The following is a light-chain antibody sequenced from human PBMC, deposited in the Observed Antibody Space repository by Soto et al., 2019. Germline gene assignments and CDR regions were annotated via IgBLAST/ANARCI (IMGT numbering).Light chain of an antibody. CDR3: MQALRTPPVS. V-gene: IGKV2-28*01. J-gene: IGKJ5*01. Sequence: DIVVTQSPFSLAATPGEPASISCRSSQSLLHSNGNNYLDWYLQKPGQSAQVLIYLASSGDSGVPDTCSGSGSGTNFTLKIRRVEAADVGIYYCMQALRTPPVSVGQGTRLEIK. CDR1: QSLLHSNGNNY. CDR2: LAS.